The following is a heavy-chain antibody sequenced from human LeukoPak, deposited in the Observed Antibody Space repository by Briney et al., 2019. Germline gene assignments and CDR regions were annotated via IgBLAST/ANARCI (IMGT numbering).Heavy chain of an antibody. D-gene: IGHD6-6*01. V-gene: IGHV7-4-1*02. CDR1: GYTFSSHA. J-gene: IGHJ3*02. Sequence: GASVKVSCKAFGYTFSSHAMNWVRQAPGQGLELMGWINTNTGIPTYAQGFAGRFVFSLDTSVTTAYLQITSLKAEDTAVYYCARDLVSAGFDIWGQGPMATVSS. CDR3: ARDLVSAGFDI. CDR2: INTNTGIP.